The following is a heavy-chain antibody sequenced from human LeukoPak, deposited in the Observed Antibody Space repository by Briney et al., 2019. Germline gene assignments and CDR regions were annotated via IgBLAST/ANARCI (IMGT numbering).Heavy chain of an antibody. CDR2: ISSTGSNI. CDR3: AATYYYDGSGDY. J-gene: IGHJ4*02. D-gene: IGHD3-22*01. Sequence: GGSLRLSCAASGFTFSTYEMNWVRQAPGKGLEWVSYISSTGSNIYYADSVKGRFTISRDNAKNSLYLLMNSLRTEDTAVYYRAATYYYDGSGDYWGQGTLVTVSS. V-gene: IGHV3-48*03. CDR1: GFTFSTYE.